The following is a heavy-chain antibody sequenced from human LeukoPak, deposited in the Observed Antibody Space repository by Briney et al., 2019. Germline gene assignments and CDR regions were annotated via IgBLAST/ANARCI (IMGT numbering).Heavy chain of an antibody. J-gene: IGHJ4*02. V-gene: IGHV3-7*01. D-gene: IGHD6-19*01. CDR2: IKPDGSEK. CDR1: GFTFFNYW. CDR3: AREGSGVAGHFDY. Sequence: GGSLRLSCAASGFTFFNYWMSWVRQAPGKGLEWVANIKPDGSEKYHVDSVKGRFTISRDNAKNSLYLQMNSLRAEDTAVYYCAREGSGVAGHFDYWGQGTLVTVSS.